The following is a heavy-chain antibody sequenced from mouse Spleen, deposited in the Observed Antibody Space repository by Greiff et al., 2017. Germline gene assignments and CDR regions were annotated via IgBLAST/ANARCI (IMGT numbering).Heavy chain of an antibody. CDR2: IHPNSGST. CDR1: GYTFTSYW. V-gene: IGHV1-64*01. Sequence: QVQLQQPGAELVKPGASVKLSCKASGYTFTSYWMHWVKQRPGQGLEWIGMIHPNSGSTNYNEKFKSKATLTVDKSSSTAYMQLSSLTSEDSAVYYCARYGNYVPYWYFDVWGAGTTVTVSS. J-gene: IGHJ1*01. CDR3: ARYGNYVPYWYFDV. D-gene: IGHD2-1*01.